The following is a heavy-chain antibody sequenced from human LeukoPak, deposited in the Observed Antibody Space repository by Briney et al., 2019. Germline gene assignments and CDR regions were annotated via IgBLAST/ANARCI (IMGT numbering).Heavy chain of an antibody. CDR3: AKDFSGVVSDWFDP. J-gene: IGHJ5*02. D-gene: IGHD3-10*01. Sequence: GGSLRLSCAASGFTFSSYGMHWVRQAPGKGLEWVTVIWYDGSNKYYADSVKGRFTISRDNSKNTLYLQMNSLRAEDTAVYYCAKDFSGVVSDWFDPWGQGTLVTVSS. CDR1: GFTFSSYG. CDR2: IWYDGSNK. V-gene: IGHV3-33*06.